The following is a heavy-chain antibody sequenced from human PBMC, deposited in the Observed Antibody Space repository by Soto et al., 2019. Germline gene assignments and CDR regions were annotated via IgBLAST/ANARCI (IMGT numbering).Heavy chain of an antibody. CDR3: AKDKGRGYSYGYLVY. Sequence: PWGSLRLSCAASGFTFSSYGMHWVRQAPGKGLEWVAVISYDGSNKYYADSVKGRFTISRDNSKNTLYLQMNSLRAEDTAVYYCAKDKGRGYSYGYLVYWGQGTLVTVSS. CDR2: ISYDGSNK. CDR1: GFTFSSYG. J-gene: IGHJ4*02. V-gene: IGHV3-30*18. D-gene: IGHD5-18*01.